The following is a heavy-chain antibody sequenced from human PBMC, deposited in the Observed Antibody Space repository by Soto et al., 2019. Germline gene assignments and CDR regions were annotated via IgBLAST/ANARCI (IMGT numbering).Heavy chain of an antibody. Sequence: SETLSLTCTVSGGSISSGGYYWSWIRQHPGKGLEWIGYIYYSGSTYYNPSLKSRVTISVDTAKNQFSLKLSSVTAADTAVYYCARTFLTIFGVVTFRYYGMDVWGQGTTVTVSS. J-gene: IGHJ6*02. D-gene: IGHD3-3*01. CDR2: IYYSGST. CDR1: GGSISSGGYY. V-gene: IGHV4-31*03. CDR3: ARTFLTIFGVVTFRYYGMDV.